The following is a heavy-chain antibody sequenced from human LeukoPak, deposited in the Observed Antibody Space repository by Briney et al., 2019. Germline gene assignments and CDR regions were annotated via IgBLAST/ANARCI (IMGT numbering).Heavy chain of an antibody. J-gene: IGHJ4*02. Sequence: PSETLTLTCAVYGGSFSGYYWSWIRQPRGKGLEWIGESNHSGSTNYNPSLKSRVTISVDTSKNQFSLKLSSVTAADTAVYYCARSPYPGLRRRYFDYWGQGTLVTVPS. CDR1: GGSFSGYY. CDR3: ARSPYPGLRRRYFDY. CDR2: SNHSGST. V-gene: IGHV4-34*01. D-gene: IGHD5-12*01.